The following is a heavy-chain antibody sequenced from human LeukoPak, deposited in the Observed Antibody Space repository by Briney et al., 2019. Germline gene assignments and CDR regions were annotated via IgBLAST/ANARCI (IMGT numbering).Heavy chain of an antibody. D-gene: IGHD1-1*01. CDR1: GFTFSNAW. CDR3: TTGGNYYYYMDV. J-gene: IGHJ6*03. Sequence: SGGSLRLSCAASGFTFSNAWMSWVRQAPGKGLEWVGRIKSKTDGGTTDYAAPVKGRFTISRDDSKNTLYLQMNSLKTEDTAVYYCTTGGNYYYYMDVWGKGTTVTVSS. V-gene: IGHV3-15*01. CDR2: IKSKTDGGTT.